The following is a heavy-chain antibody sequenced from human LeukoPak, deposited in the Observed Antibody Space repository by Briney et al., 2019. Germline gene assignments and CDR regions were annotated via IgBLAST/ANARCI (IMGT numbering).Heavy chain of an antibody. D-gene: IGHD3-22*01. CDR3: ARDSSYYDSSGYHSSGWFDP. CDR2: IYTSGST. J-gene: IGHJ5*02. Sequence: PSETLSLTCTVSGGSISSYYWSWIRQPAGKGLEWIGRIYTSGSTNYNPSLKSRVTMSVDTSKNQFSLKLSSVTAADTAVYYCARDSSYYDSSGYHSSGWFDPWGQGTLVTVSS. V-gene: IGHV4-4*07. CDR1: GGSISSYY.